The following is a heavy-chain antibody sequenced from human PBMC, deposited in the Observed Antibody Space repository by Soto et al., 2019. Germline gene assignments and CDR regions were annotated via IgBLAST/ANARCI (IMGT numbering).Heavy chain of an antibody. D-gene: IGHD2-21*02. V-gene: IGHV5-10-1*01. CDR1: GYSFTRYW. CDR3: ASGGDYYLNYGMDV. Sequence: GESLKISCQGYGYSFTRYWISWVRQMPCKGLEWMGMIYPSDSDTNYSPSFQGHVTISADKSISTAYLQWSSLKASDTAMYYCASGGDYYLNYGMDVWGQGTTVTVSS. J-gene: IGHJ6*02. CDR2: IYPSDSDT.